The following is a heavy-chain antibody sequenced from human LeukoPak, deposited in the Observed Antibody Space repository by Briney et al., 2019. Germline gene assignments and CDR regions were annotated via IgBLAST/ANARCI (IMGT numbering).Heavy chain of an antibody. D-gene: IGHD6-13*01. CDR3: ARDYSSSWPYYFDY. Sequence: ASVKVSCKASGYTFTSYDINWVRQATGQGLEWMGWMNPNSGNTGYAQKFQGRVTMTRNTSISTAYMELSSLRSDDTAVYYCARDYSSSWPYYFDYWGQGTLVTVSS. CDR2: MNPNSGNT. CDR1: GYTFTSYD. J-gene: IGHJ4*02. V-gene: IGHV1-8*01.